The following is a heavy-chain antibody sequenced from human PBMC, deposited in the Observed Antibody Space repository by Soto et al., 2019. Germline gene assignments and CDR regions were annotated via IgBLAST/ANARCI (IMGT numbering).Heavy chain of an antibody. CDR2: IYNDGSYT. CDR3: TRGPRPISTGTGAY. D-gene: IGHD3-10*01. CDR1: GFIFKMYW. V-gene: IGHV3-74*01. J-gene: IGHJ4*02. Sequence: GGSLRLSCAASGFIFKMYWMHWFRQSPGKGLVWISRIYNDGSYTDYADSVKGRFTISRDSVNDTLYLQMNNLRAEDAGLYYCTRGPRPISTGTGAYWGQGTQVTVSS.